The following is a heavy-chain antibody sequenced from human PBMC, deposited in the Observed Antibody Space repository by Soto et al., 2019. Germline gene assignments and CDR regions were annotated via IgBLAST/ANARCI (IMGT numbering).Heavy chain of an antibody. Sequence: ASVKVSCKASGYTFTGYYMHWVRQAPGQGLEWMGWINPNSGGTNYAQKFQGRVTMTTDTSTSTAYMELRSLRSDDTAVYYCASLGYSSGWYLGYYYGMDVWGQGTTVTVSS. J-gene: IGHJ6*02. D-gene: IGHD6-19*01. CDR3: ASLGYSSGWYLGYYYGMDV. CDR2: INPNSGGT. V-gene: IGHV1-2*02. CDR1: GYTFTGYY.